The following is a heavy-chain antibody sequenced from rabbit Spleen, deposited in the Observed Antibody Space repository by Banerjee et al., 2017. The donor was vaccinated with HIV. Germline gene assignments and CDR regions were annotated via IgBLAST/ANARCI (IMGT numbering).Heavy chain of an antibody. J-gene: IGHJ6*01. V-gene: IGHV1S45*01. Sequence: QEQLEESGGGLVKPEGSLTLTCKASGVSFNDKDVMCWVLQAPGKGLEWIACIEAGSSGDTYYASWAKGRFTISKTSSTTVTLQMTSLTAADTATYFCARDAATSFSSYGMDLWGQGTLVTVS. CDR2: IEAGSSGDT. CDR1: GVSFNDKDV. CDR3: ARDAATSFSSYGMDL. D-gene: IGHD8-1*01.